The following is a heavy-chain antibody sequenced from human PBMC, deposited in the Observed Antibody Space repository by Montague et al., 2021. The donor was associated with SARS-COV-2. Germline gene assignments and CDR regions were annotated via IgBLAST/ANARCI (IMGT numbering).Heavy chain of an antibody. CDR2: IFYTGST. D-gene: IGHD2-15*01. J-gene: IGHJ4*02. CDR3: ARAQNICFIANCVNYFDL. Sequence: SETLSLTCSVSGGSTSNYYWTWIRQSPGKGLQWIGYIFYTGSTKFNPSLKSRASMSLDTSKNHFSLRLSAVTAADTAHYYCARAQNICFIANCVNYFDLWGLGALVTVSS. CDR1: GGSTSNYY. V-gene: IGHV4-59*01.